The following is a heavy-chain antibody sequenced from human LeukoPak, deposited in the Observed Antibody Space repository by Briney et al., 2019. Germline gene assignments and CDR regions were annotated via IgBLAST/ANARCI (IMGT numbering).Heavy chain of an antibody. J-gene: IGHJ2*01. V-gene: IGHV4-39*01. CDR2: IYYSGST. CDR3: ARLSGPLGFCSGGPCYSDWYFDL. Sequence: SETLSLTCTVSGGSISSNNYYWGWIRQPPGQGLQWIANIYYSGSTYYNPSLKSRVTTFVDTSKNQFSLKLRSVIAADTAVYYCARLSGPLGFCSGGPCYSDWYFDLWGGGILVSVSS. D-gene: IGHD2-15*01. CDR1: GGSISSNNYY.